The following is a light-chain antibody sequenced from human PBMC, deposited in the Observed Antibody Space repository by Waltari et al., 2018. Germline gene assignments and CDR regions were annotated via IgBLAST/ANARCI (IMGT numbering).Light chain of an antibody. V-gene: IGLV2-14*01. CDR3: SSYTSSSTWV. CDR1: SSDLGVYNY. CDR2: EVI. Sequence: SALTQPASVSGPPGQSISISCTGTSSDLGVYNYFSWYQQHPGKTPQLMIYEVIIPPSVVSNRCSGSKSANTASLTISGLQAEDEADYYCSSYTSSSTWVFGGGTKLTVL. J-gene: IGLJ3*02.